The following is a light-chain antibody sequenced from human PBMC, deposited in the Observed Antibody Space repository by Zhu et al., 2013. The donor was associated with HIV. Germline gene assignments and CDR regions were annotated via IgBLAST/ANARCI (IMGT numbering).Light chain of an antibody. CDR3: QQFHGYPWT. CDR2: GSS. CDR1: QVISDN. Sequence: DIQMTQSPSSLSASVGDRVTVTCRASQVISDNLAWFQQKPGTAPKSLIYGSSHLQNGVPSRFSGSGSATEFTLTVSSLQADDFATYYCQQFHGYPWTFGQGPRW. J-gene: IGKJ1*01. V-gene: IGKV1-16*01.